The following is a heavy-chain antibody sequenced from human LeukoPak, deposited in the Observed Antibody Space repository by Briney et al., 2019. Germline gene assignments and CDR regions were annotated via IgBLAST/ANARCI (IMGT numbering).Heavy chain of an antibody. CDR2: FYPGDSGT. Sequence: GESPKISCKGSGYSFPSYWIGWVRQMPGKGLEWMGIFYPGDSGTRYSPSFHGQVTISADRSISTAYLQGSSLKASDTAMYYCASPNFYGGDLHYSVDYWGQGTLATVSS. D-gene: IGHD4-23*01. CDR1: GYSFPSYW. CDR3: ASPNFYGGDLHYSVDY. J-gene: IGHJ4*02. V-gene: IGHV5-51*01.